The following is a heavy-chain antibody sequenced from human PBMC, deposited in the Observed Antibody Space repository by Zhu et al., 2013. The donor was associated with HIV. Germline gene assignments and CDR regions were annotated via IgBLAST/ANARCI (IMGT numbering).Heavy chain of an antibody. J-gene: IGHJ2*01. CDR3: ARDRNDIAVTGSWYFDL. CDR2: INPNSGGT. V-gene: IGHV1-2*02. Sequence: QVQLVQSGAEVKKPGASMKVSCKASGYTFTGYYMHWVRQAPGQGLEWMGWINPNSGGTNYAQKFQGRVTMTRDTSISTAYMELTRLTSDDTAVYYCARDRNDIAVTGSWYFDLWGRGTWSLSPQ. D-gene: IGHD6-19*01. CDR1: GYTFTGYY.